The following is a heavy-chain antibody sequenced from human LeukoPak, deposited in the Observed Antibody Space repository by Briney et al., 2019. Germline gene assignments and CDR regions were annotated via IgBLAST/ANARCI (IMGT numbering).Heavy chain of an antibody. CDR1: GGSISSYY. J-gene: IGHJ4*02. Sequence: SETLSLTCTVSGGSISSYYWSWIRQPPGKGLEWIGYIYYSGSTNYNPSLKSRVTISVDTSKDQFSLKLSSVTAADTAVYYCATWGKNFDYWGQGTLVTVSS. V-gene: IGHV4-59*12. CDR3: ATWGKNFDY. CDR2: IYYSGST. D-gene: IGHD7-27*01.